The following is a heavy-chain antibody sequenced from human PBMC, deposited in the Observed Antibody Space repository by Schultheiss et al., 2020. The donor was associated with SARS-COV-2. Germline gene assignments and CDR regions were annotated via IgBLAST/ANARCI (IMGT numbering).Heavy chain of an antibody. J-gene: IGHJ1*01. D-gene: IGHD3-22*01. V-gene: IGHV4-34*01. CDR3: ARVPVMDYYDSSGYYYGYFQH. Sequence: GSLRLSCAVYGGSFSGYYWSWIRQPPGKGLEWIGEINHSGSTNYNPSLKSRVTISVDTSKNQFSLKLSSVTAADTAVYYCARVPVMDYYDSSGYYYGYFQHWGQGTLVTVSS. CDR1: GGSFSGYY. CDR2: INHSGST.